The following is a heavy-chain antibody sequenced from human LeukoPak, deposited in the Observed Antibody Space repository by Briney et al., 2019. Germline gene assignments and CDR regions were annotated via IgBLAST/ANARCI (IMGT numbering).Heavy chain of an antibody. CDR3: ARDTAYCANGVCPYFHY. CDR2: IYYSGST. J-gene: IGHJ4*02. V-gene: IGHV4-39*07. Sequence: PSETLSLTCTVSGGSISSSSYYWGWIRQPPGKGLEWIGSIYYSGSTYYNPSLKSRVTISVDTSKNQFSLRLSSVTAADTAVYYCARDTAYCANGVCPYFHYWGQGTLVTVSS. CDR1: GGSISSSSYY. D-gene: IGHD2-8*01.